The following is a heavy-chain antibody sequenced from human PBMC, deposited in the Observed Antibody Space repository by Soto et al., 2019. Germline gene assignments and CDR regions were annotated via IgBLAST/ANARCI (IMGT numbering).Heavy chain of an antibody. Sequence: GSLRLSCAASGFTFSTCWMVWVRQAPGNGLEWVANINQDGSERYYVDSVKGRFTISRDNAKNSLYLQMNSLRAEDTAVYYCVKDNRGSYWGQGTLVTVSS. CDR3: VKDNRGSY. CDR1: GFTFSTCW. CDR2: INQDGSER. V-gene: IGHV3-7*01. J-gene: IGHJ4*02. D-gene: IGHD3-10*01.